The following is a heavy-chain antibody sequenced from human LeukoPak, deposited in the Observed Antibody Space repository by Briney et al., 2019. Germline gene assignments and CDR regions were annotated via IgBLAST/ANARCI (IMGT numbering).Heavy chain of an antibody. Sequence: LGESLKISCKGSGYSFTSYWISWVRQMSGKGLEWMGKIDPSGSYTNYSPSLQGHVTISTDKSINTAYLQWSSLKASDTAMYYCARHTGWAFQIWGQGTMVTVSS. CDR2: IDPSGSYT. J-gene: IGHJ3*02. D-gene: IGHD1-14*01. CDR3: ARHTGWAFQI. V-gene: IGHV5-10-1*01. CDR1: GYSFTSYW.